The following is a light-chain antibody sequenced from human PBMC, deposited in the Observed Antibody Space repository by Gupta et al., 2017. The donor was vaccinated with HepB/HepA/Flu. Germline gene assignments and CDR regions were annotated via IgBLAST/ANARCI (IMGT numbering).Light chain of an antibody. CDR3: GTWDSSRSAVV. CDR2: DDN. Sequence: QSALTQPPSVSAAPGQKVTISCSGSSSNIGKNYVSWYQQLPVTAPKLLIYDDNNRPSVIPDRFSGSKSGTSATLGITGLQTGDEADYYCGTWDSSRSAVVFGGGSNLSAL. V-gene: IGLV1-51*01. J-gene: IGLJ2*01. CDR1: SSNIGKNY.